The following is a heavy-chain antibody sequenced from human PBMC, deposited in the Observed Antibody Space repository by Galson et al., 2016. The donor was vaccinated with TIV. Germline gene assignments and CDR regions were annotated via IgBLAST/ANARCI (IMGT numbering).Heavy chain of an antibody. D-gene: IGHD3-22*01. Sequence: SLRLSCAASGFIFDEYAMHWVRQAPGKGLEWVSGISWNSGNIGYADPMKGRFTITRDNAKNSLYLQMNSLRPEDTALYHCVKANVYLGLVVADGAFDIWGQGTMVTVSS. CDR3: VKANVYLGLVVADGAFDI. CDR2: ISWNSGNI. J-gene: IGHJ3*02. CDR1: GFIFDEYA. V-gene: IGHV3-9*01.